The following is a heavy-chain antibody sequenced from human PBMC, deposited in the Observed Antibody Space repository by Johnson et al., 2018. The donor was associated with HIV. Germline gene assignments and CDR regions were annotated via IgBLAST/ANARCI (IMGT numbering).Heavy chain of an antibody. J-gene: IGHJ3*02. D-gene: IGHD5-12*01. Sequence: VQLVESGGGLVQSGGSLRLSCAASGFIFSTYEMNWVRQAPGKGLEWVSAISGSGGSTYYTDSVKGRFTISRDNSKNTLYLQMNSLSAEDTAVYYCARVWIGDAFDIWGQGTMVTVSS. CDR1: GFIFSTYE. V-gene: IGHV3-23*04. CDR2: ISGSGGST. CDR3: ARVWIGDAFDI.